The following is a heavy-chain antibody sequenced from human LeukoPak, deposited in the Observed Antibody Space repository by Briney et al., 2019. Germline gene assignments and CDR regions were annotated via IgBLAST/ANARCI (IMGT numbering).Heavy chain of an antibody. V-gene: IGHV4-59*01. CDR2: IYYSGST. Sequence: PSETLSLTCTVSGASMSSYYWSWIRQPPGKGLEWIGYIYYSGSTNYNPSLKSRVTISVDTSKNQFSLKLSSVTAADTAVYYCARNSPNEGYWGQGTLVTVSS. J-gene: IGHJ4*02. CDR3: ARNSPNEGY. CDR1: GASMSSYY. D-gene: IGHD1-1*01.